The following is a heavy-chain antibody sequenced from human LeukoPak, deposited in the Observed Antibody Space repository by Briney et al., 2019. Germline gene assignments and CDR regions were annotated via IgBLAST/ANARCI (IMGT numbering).Heavy chain of an antibody. CDR2: IYYSGTT. CDR3: ARYSEPPRYFDY. D-gene: IGHD2-15*01. J-gene: IGHJ4*02. CDR1: GGSISGYS. V-gene: IGHV4-59*01. Sequence: SGTLSLTCTVSGGSISGYSWSWIRQPPGKGLEWIGYIYYSGTTNYNPSLKSRVTISVDTSNNQFSLRLTSVTAADTAVYYCARYSEPPRYFDYWGQGTLVTVSS.